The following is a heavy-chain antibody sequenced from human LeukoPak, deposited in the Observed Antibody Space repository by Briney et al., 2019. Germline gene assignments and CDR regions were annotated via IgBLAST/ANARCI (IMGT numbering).Heavy chain of an antibody. J-gene: IGHJ4*02. CDR1: GYTFTSYG. Sequence: ASVKVSCKASGYTFTSYGISWVRQAPGQGLEWMGWISAYNGNTNYAQKLQGRVTMTTDTSTSTAYMELSSLRSEDTAVYYCAREGRAGYCSSTSCFVFDYWGQGTLVTVSS. D-gene: IGHD2-2*01. CDR2: ISAYNGNT. V-gene: IGHV1-18*01. CDR3: AREGRAGYCSSTSCFVFDY.